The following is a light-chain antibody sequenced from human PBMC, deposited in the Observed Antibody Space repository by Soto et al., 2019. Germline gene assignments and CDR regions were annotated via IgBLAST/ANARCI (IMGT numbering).Light chain of an antibody. V-gene: IGLV2-14*01. CDR1: SSDVGGFEY. J-gene: IGLJ1*01. Sequence: QSVLSQPASVSGSPGQSITISCTGTSSDVGGFEYVSWYQHQPGKAPKLIIYDVTKRPSGVSNRFSGSKSGNTASPTISGIQAEDEGDYYCGSITRSSTSVFGTGTKVNGL. CDR2: DVT. CDR3: GSITRSSTSV.